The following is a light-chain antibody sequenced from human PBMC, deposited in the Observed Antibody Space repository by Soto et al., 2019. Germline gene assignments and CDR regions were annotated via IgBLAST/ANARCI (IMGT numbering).Light chain of an antibody. CDR1: SSDVGGYNY. CDR2: EVS. V-gene: IGLV2-14*01. J-gene: IGLJ3*02. CDR3: SSYTSSSTWV. Sequence: QSALTQPASVSGSPGQSITISCTGTSSDVGGYNYVSRYQQHPGKAPKLMIYEVSNRTSGVSNRFSGSKSGDTASLTISGLQAEDEADYYCSSYTSSSTWVFGGGTKLTVL.